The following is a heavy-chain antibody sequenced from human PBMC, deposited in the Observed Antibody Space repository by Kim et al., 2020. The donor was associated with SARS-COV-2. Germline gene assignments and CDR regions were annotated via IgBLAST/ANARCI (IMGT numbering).Heavy chain of an antibody. V-gene: IGHV3-30*04. Sequence: GGSLRLSCAASGFTFSSYAMHWVRQAPGKGLEWVAVISYDGSNKYYADSVKGRFTISRDNSKNTLYLQMNSLRAEDTAVYYCASERDYCNSGSCYPSSFDYWGQGTLVTVSS. CDR3: ASERDYCNSGSCYPSSFDY. CDR2: ISYDGSNK. CDR1: GFTFSSYA. J-gene: IGHJ4*02. D-gene: IGHD2-15*01.